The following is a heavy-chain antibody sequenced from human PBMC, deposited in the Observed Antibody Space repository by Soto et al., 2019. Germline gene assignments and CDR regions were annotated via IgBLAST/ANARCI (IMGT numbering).Heavy chain of an antibody. CDR1: GFTFSSYA. D-gene: IGHD3-22*01. V-gene: IGHV3-23*01. CDR3: AKIKAGDSSGYYDANFDY. Sequence: EVQLLESVGGLVQPGGSLRLSCAASGFTFSSYAMSWVRQAPGKGLEWVSAISGSGGSTYYADSVKGRFTISRDNSKNTLYLQMNSLRAEDTAVYYCAKIKAGDSSGYYDANFDYWGQGTLVTVSS. CDR2: ISGSGGST. J-gene: IGHJ4*02.